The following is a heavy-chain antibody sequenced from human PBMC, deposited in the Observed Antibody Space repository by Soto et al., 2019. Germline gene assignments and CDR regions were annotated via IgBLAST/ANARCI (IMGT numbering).Heavy chain of an antibody. Sequence: QEHLVESGGGVVQPGRSLRLSCVASGFIFSGFDMHWVRQAPGKGLEWVSHIWYDGSNKYYADSVKGRFTSSRDNSKNTLYLQMNSLRAEDSAVYFCARGGEYYWMYAFDIWGQGTMVAVSS. CDR2: IWYDGSNK. J-gene: IGHJ3*02. CDR1: GFIFSGFD. CDR3: ARGGEYYWMYAFDI. D-gene: IGHD1-20*01. V-gene: IGHV3-33*01.